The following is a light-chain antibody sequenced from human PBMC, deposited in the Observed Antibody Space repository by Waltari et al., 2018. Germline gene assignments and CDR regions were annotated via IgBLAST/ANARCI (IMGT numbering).Light chain of an antibody. CDR1: TSNIGAGHD. CDR2: GNN. V-gene: IGLV1-40*01. J-gene: IGLJ2*01. CDR3: QSFDNMLSGGVV. Sequence: QSVLTQPPSVSGTPGQRVTISCSGSTSNIGAGHDVHWYQHLPGTAPKLLIYGNNNRASGGPDRFSGSKSGTSASLAITGLQADDEADYFCQSFDNMLSGGVVFGGGTKLAVL.